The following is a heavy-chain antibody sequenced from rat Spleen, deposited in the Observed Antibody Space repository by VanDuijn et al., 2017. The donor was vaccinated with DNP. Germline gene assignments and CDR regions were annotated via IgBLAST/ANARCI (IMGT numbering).Heavy chain of an antibody. CDR2: ISTGGGNT. CDR1: GFTFSNYG. J-gene: IGHJ2*01. V-gene: IGHV5S13*01. CDR3: ARRGYYSSYIDFDY. D-gene: IGHD1-2*01. Sequence: EVQLVESGGGSVQSGRSLKLSCAASGFTFSNYGMAWVRQAPKKGLEWVASISTGGGNTYYRDSVKGRFTISRDNAHNTLYLQMNSLRSEDMATYYCARRGYYSSYIDFDYWGQGVMVTVSS.